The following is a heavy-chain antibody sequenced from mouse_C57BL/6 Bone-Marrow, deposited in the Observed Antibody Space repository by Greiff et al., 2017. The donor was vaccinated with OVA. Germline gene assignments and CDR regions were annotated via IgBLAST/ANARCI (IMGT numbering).Heavy chain of an antibody. CDR2: IWTGGGT. J-gene: IGHJ4*01. D-gene: IGHD1-1*01. CDR3: ARNCYYGSSFAMDY. CDR1: GFSLTSYA. V-gene: IGHV2-9-1*01. Sequence: VHLVESGPGLVAPSQSLSITCTVSGFSLTSYAISWVRQPPGKGLEWLGVIWTGGGTNYNSALKSRLSISKDNSKSQVFLKMNSLQTDDTARYYCARNCYYGSSFAMDYWGQGTSVTVSS.